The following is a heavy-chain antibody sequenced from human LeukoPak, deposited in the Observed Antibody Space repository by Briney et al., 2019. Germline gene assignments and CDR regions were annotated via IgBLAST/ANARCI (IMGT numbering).Heavy chain of an antibody. CDR1: GFTFSNYF. Sequence: GGSLRLSCVLSGFTFSNYFMRWVRQAPGKGLAWVSGISGDSRAMDYAAPAKGRFTLPRDNSRNTVYLQVNSLRADDTALYFCAKRLGESRALDYWGRGTLVTVSS. CDR2: ISGDSRAM. CDR3: AKRLGESRALDY. J-gene: IGHJ4*02. V-gene: IGHV3-23*01. D-gene: IGHD3-9*01.